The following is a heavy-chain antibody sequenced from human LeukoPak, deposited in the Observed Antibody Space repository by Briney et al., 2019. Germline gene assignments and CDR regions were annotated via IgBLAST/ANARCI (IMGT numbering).Heavy chain of an antibody. D-gene: IGHD3-22*01. Sequence: SETLSLSCTVSGGSISSYYWSWIRQPPGKGLEWIGYIYYSGSTNYNPSLKSRVTISVDTSKNQFSLKLSSVTAADTAVYYCAKDLRGVGYYDSSGEDYWGQGTLVTVSS. CDR2: IYYSGST. CDR1: GGSISSYY. CDR3: AKDLRGVGYYDSSGEDY. V-gene: IGHV4-59*01. J-gene: IGHJ4*02.